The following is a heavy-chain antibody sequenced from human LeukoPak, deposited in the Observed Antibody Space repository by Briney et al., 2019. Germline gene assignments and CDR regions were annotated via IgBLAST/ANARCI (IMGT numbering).Heavy chain of an antibody. CDR2: INWNGGGT. J-gene: IGHJ4*02. Sequence: GGSLRLSCAASGFTFDDYGMSWVRQAPGKGLEWVSGINWNGGGTGYADSVRGRFTISRDNAKNSLYLHMNSLTVEDTAVYYCSRDPRHSDYWGQGTLVTVSS. CDR1: GFTFDDYG. CDR3: SRDPRHSDY. V-gene: IGHV3-20*04.